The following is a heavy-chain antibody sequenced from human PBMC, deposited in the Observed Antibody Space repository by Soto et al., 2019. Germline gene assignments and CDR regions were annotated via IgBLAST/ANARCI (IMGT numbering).Heavy chain of an antibody. CDR2: ISGSGGST. CDR1: GFTFSNYA. J-gene: IGHJ6*02. D-gene: IGHD1-26*01. V-gene: IGHV3-23*01. Sequence: EVQLLESGGGLVQPGGSLRLSCAASGFTFSNYAMTWVRQAPGKGLEWVSAISGSGGSTYYADSVKGRFTISRDNSKKPFNLKMDGLRAEDPAVYYCANPPPTMESTIYYYYGMDVWGQGTTVTVSS. CDR3: ANPPPTMESTIYYYYGMDV.